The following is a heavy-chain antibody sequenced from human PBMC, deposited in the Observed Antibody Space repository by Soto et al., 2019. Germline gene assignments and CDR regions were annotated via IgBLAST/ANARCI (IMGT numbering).Heavy chain of an antibody. V-gene: IGHV4-34*01. Sequence: SETLSLTCAVYVGSFSGYYWSLIRQPPGKGLEWIGEINHSGSTNYNPSLKGRVTISVDTSKNQFSLKMRSVTAADTAVYYCARGLPYLYDFWSGSDEYSGQGTMVTVSS. CDR3: ARGLPYLYDFWSGSDEY. CDR1: VGSFSGYY. D-gene: IGHD3-3*01. J-gene: IGHJ4*02. CDR2: INHSGST.